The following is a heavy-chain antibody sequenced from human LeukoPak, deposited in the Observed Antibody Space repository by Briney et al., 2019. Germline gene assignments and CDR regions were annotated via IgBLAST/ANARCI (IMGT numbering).Heavy chain of an antibody. CDR3: ARESLEGPTGDLAWGDY. Sequence: ASVKVSCKASGYTFTGYYMHWVRQAPGQGLEWMGWINPNGGGTNYAQKFQGRVTMTTDTSTSTAYMELRSLRSDDTAVYYCARESLEGPTGDLAWGDYWGQGTLVTVSS. V-gene: IGHV1-2*02. D-gene: IGHD7-27*01. J-gene: IGHJ4*02. CDR1: GYTFTGYY. CDR2: INPNGGGT.